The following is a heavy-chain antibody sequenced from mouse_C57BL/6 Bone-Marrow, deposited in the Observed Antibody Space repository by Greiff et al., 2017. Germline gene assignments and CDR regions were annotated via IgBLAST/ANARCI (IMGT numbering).Heavy chain of an antibody. CDR3: ARDIFITVAWFAY. Sequence: EVKLVESGGGLVKPGGSLKLSCAASGFTFSSYAMSWVRQTPEKRLEWVATISDGGSYTYYPDNVKGRFTISRDNAKNNLYLQMSHLKSEDTAMYYCARDIFITVAWFAYWGQGTLVTVSA. CDR2: ISDGGSYT. J-gene: IGHJ3*01. CDR1: GFTFSSYA. V-gene: IGHV5-4*01. D-gene: IGHD1-3*01.